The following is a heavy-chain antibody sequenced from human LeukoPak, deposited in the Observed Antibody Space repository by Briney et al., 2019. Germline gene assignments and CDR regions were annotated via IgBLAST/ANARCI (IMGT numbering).Heavy chain of an antibody. Sequence: GGSLRLSCAASGFTFSSYAMAWVRQAPGKGLEWVSAISASGGSTYYADSVKGRFTISRDNSKNTLYLQMNSLGAEDTALYYCARDLCYYDTSGNYLGAHNWFDPRGQGTLVTVSS. CDR1: GFTFSSYA. CDR2: ISASGGST. D-gene: IGHD3-22*01. J-gene: IGHJ5*02. CDR3: ARDLCYYDTSGNYLGAHNWFDP. V-gene: IGHV3-23*01.